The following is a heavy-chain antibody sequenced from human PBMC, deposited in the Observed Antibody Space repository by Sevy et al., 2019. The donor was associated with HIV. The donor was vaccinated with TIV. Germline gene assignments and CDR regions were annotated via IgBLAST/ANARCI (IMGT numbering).Heavy chain of an antibody. Sequence: GGSLRLSCAASGFTLSTYDMSRVRQAPRKGLEWVSGISGSSGSTYYADSVKGRFTISRDNSKNTLYLQMNSLRGEDTAVYYCAKDPRFERLLEGGGWGQGTTVTVSS. J-gene: IGHJ6*02. CDR3: AKDPRFERLLEGGG. V-gene: IGHV3-23*01. CDR2: ISGSSGST. CDR1: GFTLSTYD. D-gene: IGHD3-3*01.